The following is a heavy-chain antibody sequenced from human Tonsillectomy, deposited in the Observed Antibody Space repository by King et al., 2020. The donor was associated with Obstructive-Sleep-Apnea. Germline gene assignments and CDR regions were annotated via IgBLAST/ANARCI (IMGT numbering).Heavy chain of an antibody. J-gene: IGHJ4*02. D-gene: IGHD2-2*01. CDR2: ISPYNGNT. Sequence: QLVQSGAEVKKPGASVKVSCNTSGYTFTTYSISWVRQAPGQGLEWMGWISPYNGNTNYAQNLQGRVIMTTDTSTNTAYMELRSLRSDDTAMYYCARSIVVIPAANFDFWGQGTLVTVSS. CDR3: ARSIVVIPAANFDF. V-gene: IGHV1-18*01. CDR1: GYTFTTYS.